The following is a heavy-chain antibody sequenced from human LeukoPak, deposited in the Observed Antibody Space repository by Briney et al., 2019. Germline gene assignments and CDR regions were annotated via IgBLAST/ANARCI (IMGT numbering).Heavy chain of an antibody. Sequence: PAGSLSLSCAASGFTFSSSAMSWVRQAPGKGLEWVSSSSGGGAITYYADSVKGRFTISRNNSKNTLYLQMSSLRAEDTAVYYCATNWNPLDYWGQGTLVTVSS. CDR1: GFTFSSSA. CDR3: ATNWNPLDY. D-gene: IGHD1-1*01. J-gene: IGHJ4*02. V-gene: IGHV3-23*01. CDR2: SSGGGAIT.